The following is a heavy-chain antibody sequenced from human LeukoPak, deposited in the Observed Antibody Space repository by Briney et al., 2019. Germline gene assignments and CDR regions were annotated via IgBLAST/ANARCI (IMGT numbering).Heavy chain of an antibody. J-gene: IGHJ4*02. CDR2: INHSGST. V-gene: IGHV4-34*01. D-gene: IGHD1-1*01. Sequence: PSETLSLTCAVYGGSFSGYYWSWIRQPPGKGLEWIGEINHSGSTNYNPSLKSRVTISVDTSKNQFSLKLSSVTAADTAVYYCASLGPTKLERREGFDYWGQGTLVTVSS. CDR3: ASLGPTKLERREGFDY. CDR1: GGSFSGYY.